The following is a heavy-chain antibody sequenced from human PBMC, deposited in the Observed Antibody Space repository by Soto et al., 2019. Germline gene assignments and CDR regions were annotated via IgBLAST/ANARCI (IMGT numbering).Heavy chain of an antibody. J-gene: IGHJ5*02. CDR1: GGSFSGYY. V-gene: IGHV4-34*01. Sequence: QVQLQQWGAGLLKPSETLSLTCAVYGGSFSGYYWSWIRQPPGKGLEWIGEINHSGSTNYNPSLKSRVTITVDPAKNQFSLKLSSVTAADTAGYYCARRKITMVRGVTWFDPWGQGTLVTVSS. CDR2: INHSGST. D-gene: IGHD3-10*01. CDR3: ARRKITMVRGVTWFDP.